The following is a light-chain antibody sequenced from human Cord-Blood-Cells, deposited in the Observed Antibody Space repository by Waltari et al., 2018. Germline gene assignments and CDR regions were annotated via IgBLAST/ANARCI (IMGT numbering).Light chain of an antibody. Sequence: DIVMTQSPDSLAVSLRVGATINCQSIQRGLSISNNKNYLASYQQKPGRPPRLLIYWATTRESGVPDRFSGGGSGADLTLNISSLQAEDVAFYYCQQYYRTPPYTFGQGTKLEIE. CDR3: QQYYRTPPYT. V-gene: IGKV4-1*01. CDR2: WAT. CDR1: QRGLSISNNKNY. J-gene: IGKJ2*01.